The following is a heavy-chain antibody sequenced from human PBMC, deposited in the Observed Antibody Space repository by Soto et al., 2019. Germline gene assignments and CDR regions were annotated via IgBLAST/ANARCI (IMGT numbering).Heavy chain of an antibody. J-gene: IGHJ4*02. CDR2: IIPIFGTA. CDR3: ARDGKRIAAAGYFAY. V-gene: IGHV1-69*06. D-gene: IGHD6-13*01. Sequence: QVQLVQSGAEVKKPGSSVKVSCKASGGTFSSYAISWVRQAPGQGLEWMGGIIPIFGTANYAQKFQGRVTITADKSTSTAYMELSSLRSEDTEVYYCARDGKRIAAAGYFAYWGQGTLVTFSS. CDR1: GGTFSSYA.